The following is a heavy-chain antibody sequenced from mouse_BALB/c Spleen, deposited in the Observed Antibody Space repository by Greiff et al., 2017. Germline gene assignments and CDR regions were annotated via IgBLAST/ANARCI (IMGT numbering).Heavy chain of an antibody. V-gene: IGHV1S16*01. D-gene: IGHD2-4*01. CDR3: SLITDYAMDY. Sequence: VQLQQSGAELVKPGASVKLSCKASGYTFTSYYMYWVKQRPGQGLEWIGEINPSNGGTNFNEKFKSKATLTVDKSSSTAYMQLSSLTSEDSAVYYCSLITDYAMDYWGQGTSVTVSS. CDR1: GYTFTSYY. CDR2: INPSNGGT. J-gene: IGHJ4*01.